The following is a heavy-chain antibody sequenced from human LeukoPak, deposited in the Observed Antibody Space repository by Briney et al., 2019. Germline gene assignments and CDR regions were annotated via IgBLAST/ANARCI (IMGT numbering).Heavy chain of an antibody. D-gene: IGHD4-4*01. CDR3: ARRLQYSWFDT. CDR2: INHSGST. J-gene: IGHJ5*02. CDR1: GGSFSGYY. Sequence: PSETLSLTCAVYGGSFSGYYWSWIRQPPGKGLEWIGEINHSGSTNYNPSLKSRVTISVGTSKNQFSLKLSSVTAADTALYYCARRLQYSWFDTWGQGTLVTVSS. V-gene: IGHV4-34*01.